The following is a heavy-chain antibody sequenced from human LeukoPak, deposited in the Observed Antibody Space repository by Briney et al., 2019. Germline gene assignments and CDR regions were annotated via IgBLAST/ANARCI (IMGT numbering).Heavy chain of an antibody. Sequence: GSLRLSCAASGFTFSSYAMSWVRQAPGKGLEWVSAISGSGGSTYYADSVKGRFTISRDNSKNTLYLQMNSLRAEDTAVYYCAKDLAFKANWDYYGMDVWGQGTTVTVSS. V-gene: IGHV3-23*01. J-gene: IGHJ6*02. D-gene: IGHD3-3*02. CDR2: ISGSGGST. CDR1: GFTFSSYA. CDR3: AKDLAFKANWDYYGMDV.